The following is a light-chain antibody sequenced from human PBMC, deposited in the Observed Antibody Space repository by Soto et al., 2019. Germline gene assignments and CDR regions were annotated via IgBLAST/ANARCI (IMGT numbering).Light chain of an antibody. V-gene: IGLV2-14*01. CDR2: EVN. CDR3: TSCITANTLCV. J-gene: IGLJ1*01. CDR1: SSDIGRYNY. Sequence: QSALTQPASVSGSPGQSITISCTGTSSDIGRYNYVSWFQQHPGKVPKLVIFEVNYRPSGVSDRFSGSKSGNTASLTITGLQAEDEADYYCTSCITANTLCVFGSGTKLTVL.